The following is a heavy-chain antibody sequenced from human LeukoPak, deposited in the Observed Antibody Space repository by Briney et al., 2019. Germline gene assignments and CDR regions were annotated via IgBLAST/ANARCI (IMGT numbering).Heavy chain of an antibody. J-gene: IGHJ4*02. CDR1: GFTVSSAY. V-gene: IGHV3-53*01. D-gene: IGHD6-19*01. CDR2: IYSDGNT. Sequence: HPGGSLKLSCAASGFTVSSAYISWVRQAPGMGLEWLSAIYSDGNTYYADSVKGRFTIFRDNSKNMLYLQMNSLRADDTAVYYCARAPSGWYLDSWGREPWSPSP. CDR3: ARAPSGWYLDS.